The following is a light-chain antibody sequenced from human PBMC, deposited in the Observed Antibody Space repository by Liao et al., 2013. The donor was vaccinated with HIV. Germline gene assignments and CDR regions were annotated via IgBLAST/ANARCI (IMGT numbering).Light chain of an antibody. CDR1: NIGSKS. J-gene: IGLJ2*01. CDR3: QAWDSSIV. CDR2: QDS. Sequence: SYELTQPPSVSAAPGETARIPCGENNIGSKSVHWYQQKPGQSPVLVIYQDSKRPSGIPERFSGSNSGNTATLTISGTQAMDEADYYCQAWDSSIVFGGGTKLTVL. V-gene: IGLV3-21*01.